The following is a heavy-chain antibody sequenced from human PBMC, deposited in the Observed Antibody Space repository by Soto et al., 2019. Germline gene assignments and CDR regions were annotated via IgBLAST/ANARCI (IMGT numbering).Heavy chain of an antibody. CDR1: GGTFSSYA. J-gene: IGHJ5*02. D-gene: IGHD2-21*02. Sequence: QVQLVQSGAEVKKPGSSVKVSCKASGGTFSSYAISWVRQAPGQGLEWMGGIIPIFGTANYAQKFQGRVTSTADESPSTAYMELSSLRSEDTAVYYCARSLAYCGGDCYHNWFDPWGQGTLVTVSS. CDR3: ARSLAYCGGDCYHNWFDP. V-gene: IGHV1-69*12. CDR2: IIPIFGTA.